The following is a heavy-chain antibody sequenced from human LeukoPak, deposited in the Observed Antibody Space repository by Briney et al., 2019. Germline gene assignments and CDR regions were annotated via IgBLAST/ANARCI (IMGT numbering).Heavy chain of an antibody. D-gene: IGHD2-21*01. CDR1: GFNFRGQA. J-gene: IGHJ4*02. Sequence: GGSLRLSCAASGFNFRGQAMSWVRQGPGKRLEWVSSISWRSSDIEYADSVKGRFTISRDNSKNTLYLQMNSLRAEDTAVYYCAKIVVAGWDSYYFDYWGQGTLVTVSS. V-gene: IGHV3-23*01. CDR3: AKIVVAGWDSYYFDY. CDR2: ISWRSSDI.